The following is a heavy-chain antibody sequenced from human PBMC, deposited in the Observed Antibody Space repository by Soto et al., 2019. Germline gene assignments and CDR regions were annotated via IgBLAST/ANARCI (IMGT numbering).Heavy chain of an antibody. D-gene: IGHD2-15*01. J-gene: IGHJ3*01. CDR3: ARRGYCIGPDCYDAFDV. V-gene: IGHV1-8*01. CDR1: GYILSRDD. CDR2: MNPNSGNT. Sequence: QVQLVQSGAAVKRPGASVKVSCTASGYILSRDDINWVRQATGQGLEWMGWMNPNSGNTGSAQKFQGRVTMTRNTSKNTAYMELSSLRSDDTAMYYCARRGYCIGPDCYDAFDVWGQGTMVTVSS.